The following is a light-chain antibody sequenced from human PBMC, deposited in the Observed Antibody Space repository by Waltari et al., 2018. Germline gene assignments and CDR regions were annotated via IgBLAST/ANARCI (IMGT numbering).Light chain of an antibody. CDR2: VNSDGTH. CDR3: QTWGTGTVV. V-gene: IGLV4-69*01. Sequence: QLVLTQSPSASASLGASVKLTCTLSSGHSTYTIAWHQQQPEKGPRYLMRVNSDGTHSEGDGIPDRFSGSKCGGEGHLTISSLQSEDGADYYCQTWGTGTVVFGGGTKLTVL. J-gene: IGLJ2*01. CDR1: SGHSTYT.